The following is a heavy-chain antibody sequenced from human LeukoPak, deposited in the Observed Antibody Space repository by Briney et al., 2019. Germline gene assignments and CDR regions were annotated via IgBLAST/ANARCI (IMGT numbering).Heavy chain of an antibody. Sequence: GGSLRLSCAASGFTFSSYSMNWVRQAPGKGLEWASCISSSNNTMYYADSVKGRFTISRDNAKNSLYLQMNSLRAEDTAVYYCARSADLYSSSDDAFDIWGQGTMVTVSS. D-gene: IGHD6-6*01. CDR1: GFTFSSYS. CDR3: ARSADLYSSSDDAFDI. J-gene: IGHJ3*02. V-gene: IGHV3-48*01. CDR2: ISSSNNTM.